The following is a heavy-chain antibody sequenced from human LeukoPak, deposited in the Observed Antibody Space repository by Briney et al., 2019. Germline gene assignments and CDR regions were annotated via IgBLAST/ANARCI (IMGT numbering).Heavy chain of an antibody. J-gene: IGHJ4*02. V-gene: IGHV3-21*01. CDR2: ISSSSSYI. D-gene: IGHD5-12*01. CDR1: GFTFSSYS. Sequence: GGSLRLSCAASGFTFSSYSMNWVRQAPGKGLEWVSSISSSSSYIYYADSVKGRFTISRDNAKNSLYLQMNSLRAEDTAVYYCARGVATSMTAGRYWGQGTLVTVSS. CDR3: ARGVATSMTAGRY.